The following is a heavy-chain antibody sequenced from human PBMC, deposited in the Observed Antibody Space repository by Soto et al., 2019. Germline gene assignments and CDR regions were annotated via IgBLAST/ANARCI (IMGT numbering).Heavy chain of an antibody. J-gene: IGHJ4*02. CDR1: GGSISSYY. D-gene: IGHD6-19*01. Sequence: SETLSLTCTVSGGSISSYYWSWIRQPPGKGLEWIGYIYYSGSTNYNPSLKSRVTISVDTSKNQFSLKLSSVTAADTAVYYCARHDSGWSTFDYWGQGTLVTVSS. V-gene: IGHV4-59*08. CDR2: IYYSGST. CDR3: ARHDSGWSTFDY.